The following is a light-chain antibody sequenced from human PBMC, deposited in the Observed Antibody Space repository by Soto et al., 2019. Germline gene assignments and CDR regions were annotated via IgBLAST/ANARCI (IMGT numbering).Light chain of an antibody. Sequence: QSALSQPASASGSPGQSITISCTGINSGVVNYEYVSWYQQFPDKAPKLIIYEGRERPSGVSDRFSGSKSDNAASLTISALQTEDEAEYFCLSYGKVFGTGTKVTVL. J-gene: IGLJ1*01. V-gene: IGLV2-23*01. CDR1: NSGVVNYEY. CDR3: LSYGKV. CDR2: EGR.